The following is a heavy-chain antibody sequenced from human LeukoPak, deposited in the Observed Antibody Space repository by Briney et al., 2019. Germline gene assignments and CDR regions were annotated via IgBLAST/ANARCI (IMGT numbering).Heavy chain of an antibody. CDR3: ARFYDSSGYVDC. D-gene: IGHD3-22*01. CDR1: RYRFTTYW. J-gene: IGHJ4*02. V-gene: IGHV5-51*01. CDR2: IQPGDSDT. Sequence: GASLHISFQGSRYRFTTYWIGWVRPMPGKGLECLGIIQPGDSDTRYSPSFQGQVTISADKSSSTAFLQWSGLQASAPAMYSCARFYDSSGYVDCWGQGTLVTVSS.